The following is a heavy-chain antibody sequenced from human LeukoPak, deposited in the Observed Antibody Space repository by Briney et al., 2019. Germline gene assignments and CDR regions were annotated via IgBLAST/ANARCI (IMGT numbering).Heavy chain of an antibody. CDR2: INHSGST. CDR1: GGSFSGYY. V-gene: IGHV4-34*01. J-gene: IGHJ4*02. Sequence: PSETLSLTCAVYGGSFSGYYWSWIRQPPGKGLEWIGEINHSGSTNYNPSLKSRVTISVDTSKNQFSLKLSSVTAADTAVYYCARDLDSYSSTWYPYSSGWYLDYWGQGTLVTVSS. D-gene: IGHD6-13*01. CDR3: ARDLDSYSSTWYPYSSGWYLDY.